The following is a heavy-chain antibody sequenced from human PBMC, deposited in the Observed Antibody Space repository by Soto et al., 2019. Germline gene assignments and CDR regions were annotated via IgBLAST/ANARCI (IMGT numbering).Heavy chain of an antibody. CDR3: AKRRGAGGHFDY. V-gene: IGHV3-23*01. J-gene: IGHJ4*02. Sequence: PGGSLRLSCAASGFTFSTYAMGWVRQAPGKGLEWVSVVSSGGGTHYADSVKGRFTVSRDNSKNTLSLQMNSLRADDTAVYYCAKRRGAGGHFDYRGQGALVTVSS. D-gene: IGHD2-15*01. CDR2: VSSGGGT. CDR1: GFTFSTYA.